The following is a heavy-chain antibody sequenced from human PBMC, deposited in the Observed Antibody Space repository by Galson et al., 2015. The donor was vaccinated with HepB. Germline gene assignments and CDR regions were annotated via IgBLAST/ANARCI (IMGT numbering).Heavy chain of an antibody. V-gene: IGHV6-1*01. D-gene: IGHD5-12*01. CDR2: TYYRSKWYS. Sequence: CAISGDSVSSKSAAWNWIRQSPSRGLEWLGRTYYRSKWYSEYAASVKSRITINPDTSKNQFSLQLDSVTPEDTAVYYCVFLRGNDLKPLDYWGQGTLITVSS. CDR1: GDSVSSKSAA. CDR3: VFLRGNDLKPLDY. J-gene: IGHJ4*02.